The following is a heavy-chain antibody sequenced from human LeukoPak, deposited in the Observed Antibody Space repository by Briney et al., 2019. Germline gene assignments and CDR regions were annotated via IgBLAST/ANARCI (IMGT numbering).Heavy chain of an antibody. CDR2: IYYSGTT. CDR3: ARGHTAMVPFDY. Sequence: SETLSLTCTVSGGSISNYYWNWIRQPPGKGLEWIGYIYYSGTTNYNPSLKSRVSMSVDTSKNQFSLKLSSVTAADTAVYYCARGHTAMVPFDYWGQGTLVTVSS. V-gene: IGHV4-59*01. CDR1: GGSISNYY. J-gene: IGHJ4*02. D-gene: IGHD5-18*01.